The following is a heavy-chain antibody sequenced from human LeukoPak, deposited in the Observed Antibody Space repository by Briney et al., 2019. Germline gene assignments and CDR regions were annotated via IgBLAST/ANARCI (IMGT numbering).Heavy chain of an antibody. D-gene: IGHD2-8*01. J-gene: IGHJ3*02. CDR2: INQDGSEK. Sequence: PGGSLRLSCEASGFTVSRYWMNWLRQAPGKGLEWVANINQDGSEKYYVDSVKGRFTISRDNAKNSLYLQMNSLRAEDTAVYHCARDPLYLGYFDIWGQGTIVTVSS. CDR1: GFTVSRYW. V-gene: IGHV3-7*01. CDR3: ARDPLYLGYFDI.